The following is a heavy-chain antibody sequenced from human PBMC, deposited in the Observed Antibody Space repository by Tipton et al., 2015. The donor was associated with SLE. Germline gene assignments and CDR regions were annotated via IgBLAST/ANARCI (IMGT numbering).Heavy chain of an antibody. Sequence: TLSLTCAVYGGSFSGYYWSWIRQPPGKGLEWIGEINHSGSTNYNPSLKSRVTISVDTSKNQFSLQLNSVTPEDTAVYYCASSSGNGDYWGQGTLVTVSS. CDR2: INHSGST. J-gene: IGHJ4*02. V-gene: IGHV4-34*01. D-gene: IGHD3-22*01. CDR1: GGSFSGYY. CDR3: ASSSGNGDY.